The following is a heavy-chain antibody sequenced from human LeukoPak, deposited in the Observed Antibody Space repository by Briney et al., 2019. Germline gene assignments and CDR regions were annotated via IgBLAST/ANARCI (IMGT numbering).Heavy chain of an antibody. CDR3: ARALRDFGNWFDS. D-gene: IGHD3-3*01. CDR1: GGSISSDSYY. Sequence: SETLSLTCSVSGGSISSDSYYWSKIRQPAEKGLEWIGRIYDSGSTNYNPSLESRVTISVDTSKNQFTLKLSSVTAADTAVYYCARALRDFGNWFDSWGQGTLVTVSS. V-gene: IGHV4-61*02. J-gene: IGHJ5*01. CDR2: IYDSGST.